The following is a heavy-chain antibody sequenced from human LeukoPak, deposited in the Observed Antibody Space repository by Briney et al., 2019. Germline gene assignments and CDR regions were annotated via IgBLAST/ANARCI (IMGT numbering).Heavy chain of an antibody. D-gene: IGHD3-10*02. V-gene: IGHV3-30*18. Sequence: GGSLRLSCAASGFTFSSYGMSWVRQAPGKGLEWVAVISYDGSNKYYADSVKGRFTISRDNSKNTLYLQMNSLRAEDTAVYYCAELGITMIGGVWGKGTTVTISS. J-gene: IGHJ6*04. CDR2: ISYDGSNK. CDR1: GFTFSSYG. CDR3: AELGITMIGGV.